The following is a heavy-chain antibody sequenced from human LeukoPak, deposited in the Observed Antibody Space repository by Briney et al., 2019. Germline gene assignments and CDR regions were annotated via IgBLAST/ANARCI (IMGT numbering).Heavy chain of an antibody. J-gene: IGHJ4*02. CDR2: INHSGST. CDR1: GGSFSGYY. CDR3: AVITPPWGY. D-gene: IGHD3-22*01. Sequence: SETLSLTCAVYGGSFSGYYWSWIRQPPGKGLEWIGEINHSGSTNYNPSLKSRVTISVDTSKNQFSLKLSSVTAADTAVYYCAVITPPWGYWGQGTLVTVSS. V-gene: IGHV4-34*01.